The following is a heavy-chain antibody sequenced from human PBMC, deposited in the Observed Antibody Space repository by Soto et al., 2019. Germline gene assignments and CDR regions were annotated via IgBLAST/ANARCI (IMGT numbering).Heavy chain of an antibody. CDR3: AKSPGRYQLDGGGYMDV. CDR2: ISGSGGST. CDR1: GFTFSSYA. D-gene: IGHD2-2*01. V-gene: IGHV3-23*01. Sequence: GGSLRLSCAASGFTFSSYAMSWVRQAPGKGLEWVSAISGSGGSTYYADSVKGRFTISRDNSKNTLYLQMNSLRAEDTAVYYCAKSPGRYQLDGGGYMDVWGKGTTVTVSS. J-gene: IGHJ6*03.